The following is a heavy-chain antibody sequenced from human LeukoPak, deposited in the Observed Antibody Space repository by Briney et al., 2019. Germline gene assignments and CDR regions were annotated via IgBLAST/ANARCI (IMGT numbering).Heavy chain of an antibody. J-gene: IGHJ5*02. CDR3: AREASTYYYDSSGYYPNWFDP. CDR1: GGSVSSGNYY. D-gene: IGHD3-22*01. Sequence: SETLSLTCTVSGGSVSSGNYYWSWIRQSPGKGLEWIGYIFYSGSTNYNPSLKSRITISVDPSKNQFSLRLSSVTAADTAVYYCAREASTYYYDSSGYYPNWFDPWGQGTLVTVSS. CDR2: IFYSGST. V-gene: IGHV4-61*01.